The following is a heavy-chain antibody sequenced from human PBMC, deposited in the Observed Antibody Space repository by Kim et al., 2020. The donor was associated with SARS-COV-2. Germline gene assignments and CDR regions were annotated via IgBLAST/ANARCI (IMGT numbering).Heavy chain of an antibody. CDR3: AKDLLPTYMVRGGGDWFDP. V-gene: IGHV3-30*18. CDR1: GFTFSSYG. D-gene: IGHD3-10*01. CDR2: ISYDGSNK. Sequence: GGSLRLSCAASGFTFSSYGMHWVRQAPGKGLEWVAVISYDGSNKYYADSVKGRFTISRDNSKNTLYLQMNSLRAEDTAVYYCAKDLLPTYMVRGGGDWFDPWGQGTLVTVSS. J-gene: IGHJ5*02.